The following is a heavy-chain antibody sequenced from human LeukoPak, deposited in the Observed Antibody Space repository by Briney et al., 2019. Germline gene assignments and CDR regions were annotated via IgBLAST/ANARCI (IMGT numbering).Heavy chain of an antibody. CDR3: ARGRQGGAYSSSWYMFDY. CDR2: IGTAADT. CDR1: GFTFSSYD. D-gene: IGHD6-13*01. J-gene: IGHJ4*02. Sequence: GGSLRLSCAASGFTFSSYDMPWVRQATGKGLEWVSAIGTAADTYYPGSVKGRFTISREDAKNSLYLQMNSLRAGDTAVYYCARGRQGGAYSSSWYMFDYWGQGTLVTVSS. V-gene: IGHV3-13*01.